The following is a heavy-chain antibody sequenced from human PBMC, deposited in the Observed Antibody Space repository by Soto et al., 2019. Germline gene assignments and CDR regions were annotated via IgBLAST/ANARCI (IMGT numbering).Heavy chain of an antibody. V-gene: IGHV1-69*01. CDR3: ARDGGRHSGGIDY. D-gene: IGHD1-26*01. J-gene: IGHJ4*02. Sequence: QVQLVQSGAEVKKPGSSVKVSCKASGGTFSSYSINWVRQAPGQGLEWMGEIIPIFGTANYAQKFQCRVTITADESTSTAYMELSSLRSEDTAVYYCARDGGRHSGGIDYWGQGTLVTASS. CDR2: IIPIFGTA. CDR1: GGTFSSYS.